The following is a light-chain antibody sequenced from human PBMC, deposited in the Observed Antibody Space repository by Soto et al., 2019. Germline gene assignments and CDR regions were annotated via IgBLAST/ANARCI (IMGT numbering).Light chain of an antibody. CDR3: SSYTGSNFVV. V-gene: IGLV2-8*01. CDR1: SSGVGGYNY. CDR2: EVS. J-gene: IGLJ2*01. Sequence: QSALTQPPSASGSPGQSVTISCTGTSSGVGGYNYVSWYQQHPGKAPKLMIYEVSKRPSGVPGRFSGSKSGNTASLTVSGLQAEDEADYYCSSYTGSNFVVFGGGTKLTVL.